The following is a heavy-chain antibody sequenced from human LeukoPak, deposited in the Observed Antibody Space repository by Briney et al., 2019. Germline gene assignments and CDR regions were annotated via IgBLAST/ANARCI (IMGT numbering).Heavy chain of an antibody. CDR1: GLTFKIYS. J-gene: IGHJ4*02. CDR2: IGGRGDSI. D-gene: IGHD3-22*01. Sequence: PGGSLRLSCAASGLTFKIYSMHWVRQAPGEGLEWVAVIGGRGDSIFYADSVKGRFTISRDNSKNTVDLQMSSLKAEDTAIYYCAKDYYETSGYFDSWGQGSLVSVSS. V-gene: IGHV3-23*01. CDR3: AKDYYETSGYFDS.